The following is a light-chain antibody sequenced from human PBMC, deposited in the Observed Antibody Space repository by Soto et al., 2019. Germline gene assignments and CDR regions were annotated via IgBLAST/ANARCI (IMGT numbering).Light chain of an antibody. CDR3: QTWGAGSVV. J-gene: IGLJ2*01. CDR2: IYSDGSH. Sequence: QLVLTQSPSASASLGASVKFTCTLNSEYSTYAIAWHRQQPEKGPRYLMRIYSDGSHVRGDGIPDRFSGSSSGAERHLTISSLQSDDEAEYYCQTWGAGSVVFGGGTKLTVL. V-gene: IGLV4-69*01. CDR1: SEYSTYA.